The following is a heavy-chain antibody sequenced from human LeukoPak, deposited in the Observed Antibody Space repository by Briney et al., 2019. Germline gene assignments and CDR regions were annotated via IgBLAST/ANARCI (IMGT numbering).Heavy chain of an antibody. D-gene: IGHD6-19*01. J-gene: IGHJ4*02. CDR2: IYYSGST. Sequence: SETLSLTCTVSGGSISSYYWSWIRQPPGKGLEWIGYIYYSGSTNYNPSLKSRVTISVDTSKNQFSLKLSSVTAADTAVYYCASGCSSGWYYFDYWGQGTLVTVSS. CDR3: ASGCSSGWYYFDY. V-gene: IGHV4-59*08. CDR1: GGSISSYY.